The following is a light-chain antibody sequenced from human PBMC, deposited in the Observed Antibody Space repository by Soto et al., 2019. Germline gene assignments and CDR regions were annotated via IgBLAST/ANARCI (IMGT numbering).Light chain of an antibody. V-gene: IGKV1-5*03. J-gene: IGKJ1*01. Sequence: DIQMTQSPSPLSASVGDIVTITCRASQSINRWLAWYQQKPGEAPKLLIYEASTLEAGVPSRFSGSGSGTQFSLNTSSLQPEDFATDCCQQYKSYSTFGQGTKVDVK. CDR2: EAS. CDR1: QSINRW. CDR3: QQYKSYST.